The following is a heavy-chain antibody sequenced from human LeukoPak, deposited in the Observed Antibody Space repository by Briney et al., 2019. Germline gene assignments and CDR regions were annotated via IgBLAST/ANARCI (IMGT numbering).Heavy chain of an antibody. V-gene: IGHV1-2*06. CDR1: GYTCTGYY. CDR3: ARWWELPLDY. CDR2: INPNSGGT. D-gene: IGHD1-26*01. J-gene: IGHJ4*02. Sequence: ASMKVSCKASGYTCTGYYMHWVRRAPGQGLEWMGRINPNSGGTSYAQKFQGMVTMTRDTSISTAYLELSRLRSDDTAVYYCARWWELPLDYWGQGTLVTVSS.